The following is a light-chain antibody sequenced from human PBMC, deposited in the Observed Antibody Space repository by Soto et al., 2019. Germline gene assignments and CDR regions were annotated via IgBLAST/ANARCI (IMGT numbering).Light chain of an antibody. J-gene: IGLJ1*01. CDR3: SSYTSSSTYV. CDR1: SSDVGGYNY. CDR2: DVT. V-gene: IGLV2-14*01. Sequence: VLTQPASVSGSPGQSITISCTGTSSDVGGYNYVSWYQQHPGKAPKLMIYDVTNRPSGVSNRFSGSKSGNTASLTISGLQAEDEADYYCSSYTSSSTYVFGTGTKVTVL.